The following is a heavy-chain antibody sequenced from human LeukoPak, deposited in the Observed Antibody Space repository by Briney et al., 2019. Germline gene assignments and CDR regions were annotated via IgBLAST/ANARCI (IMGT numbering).Heavy chain of an antibody. Sequence: GGSLRLSCAASGFTFSNAWMSWVRQAPGKGLEWVGRIKSKTDGGTTDYAAPVKGRFTISRDDSKNTLYLQMNSLRAEDTAVYYCAKDSGGYYDFWSGPIGGAFDYWGQGTLVTVSS. J-gene: IGHJ4*02. V-gene: IGHV3-15*01. CDR3: AKDSGGYYDFWSGPIGGAFDY. CDR2: IKSKTDGGTT. D-gene: IGHD3-3*01. CDR1: GFTFSNAW.